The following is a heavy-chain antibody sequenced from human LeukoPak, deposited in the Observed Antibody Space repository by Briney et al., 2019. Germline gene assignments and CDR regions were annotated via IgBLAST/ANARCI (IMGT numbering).Heavy chain of an antibody. V-gene: IGHV4-59*02. CDR1: GGSVSSYY. CDR3: AREANSPTARYWYFDL. Sequence: PSETLSLTCTVSGGSVSSYYWSWVRQSPGKGLEWIGYVYYSGSTNYNPALKSRVTISLDTSENQFSLKLSSVTAADTAVYYCAREANSPTARYWYFDLWGRGTQVTASS. D-gene: IGHD2-21*01. CDR2: VYYSGST. J-gene: IGHJ2*01.